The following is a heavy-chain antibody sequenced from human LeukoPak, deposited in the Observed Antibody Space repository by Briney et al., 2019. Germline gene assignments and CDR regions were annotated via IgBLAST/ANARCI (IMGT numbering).Heavy chain of an antibody. V-gene: IGHV3-23*01. CDR2: ISGSGGNT. D-gene: IGHD3-10*01. CDR3: AKDRDITMVRGVTFD. CDR1: GFSFNNYA. J-gene: IGHJ4*02. Sequence: GGSLRLSCAASGFSFNNYAMSWVRQAPGKGLEWVSGISGSGGNTYYADSVKGRFTISRDNSKNTLYLQMSSLRAEDTAVYYCAKDRDITMVRGVTFDWGQGTLVTVSS.